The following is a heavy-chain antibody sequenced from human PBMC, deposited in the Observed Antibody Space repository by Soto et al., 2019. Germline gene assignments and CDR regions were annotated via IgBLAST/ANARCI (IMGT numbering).Heavy chain of an antibody. V-gene: IGHV4-39*01. D-gene: IGHD2-21*01. Sequence: QLQLQESGPGLVKPSETLSLTCTVSGGSISSSSYYWGWIRQPPGKGLEWITIIYHSGTTYYNPSLKSRVTISVDTSKNQFSLNLSSVTAADTTVYYCASRVVGRGGYFDYWGQGTLVTVSS. CDR1: GGSISSSSYY. CDR2: IYHSGTT. CDR3: ASRVVGRGGYFDY. J-gene: IGHJ4*02.